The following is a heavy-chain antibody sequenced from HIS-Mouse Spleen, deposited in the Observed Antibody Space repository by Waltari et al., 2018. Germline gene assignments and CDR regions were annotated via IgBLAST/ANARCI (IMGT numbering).Heavy chain of an antibody. CDR1: GGSLSSSSYY. CDR2: IYYSGST. V-gene: IGHV4-39*07. CDR3: AREIPYSSSWYDWYFDL. Sequence: QLQLQESGPGRVTPSETLSLPCTVSGGSLSSSSYYLGWHRRPPGKGLEWIGRIYYSGSTYYNPSLKSRVTISVDTSKNQFSLKLSSVTAADTAVYYCAREIPYSSSWYDWYFDLWGRGTLVTVSS. J-gene: IGHJ2*01. D-gene: IGHD6-13*01.